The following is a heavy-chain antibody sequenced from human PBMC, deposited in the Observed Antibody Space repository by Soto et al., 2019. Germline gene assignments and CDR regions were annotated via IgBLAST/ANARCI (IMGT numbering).Heavy chain of an antibody. CDR1: GFSFRSYG. CDR2: IWYDGSNK. J-gene: IGHJ6*02. D-gene: IGHD1-20*01. CDR3: ARGISGINAMDV. V-gene: IGHV3-33*01. Sequence: GGSLRLSCAASGFSFRSYGMHWVRQAPGKGLEWAAVIWYDGSNKYYADSVKGRFTISRDNSKNTLYLQMNSLRAEDTAVYYCARGISGINAMDVWGQGTTVTVSS.